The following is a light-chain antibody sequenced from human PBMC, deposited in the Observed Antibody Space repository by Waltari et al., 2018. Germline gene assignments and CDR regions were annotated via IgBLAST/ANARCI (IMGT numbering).Light chain of an antibody. CDR1: QSIYTW. J-gene: IGKJ1*01. V-gene: IGKV1-5*03. CDR2: KAS. Sequence: DIQLTQSPSTLSASVGDSVTITCRASQSIYTWLVWYQLKPGKAPKLLISKASSLESGVPSRFSGSGSGTEFTLTISSLQPDDFATYYCQQYNSYLWTFGQGTKVEIK. CDR3: QQYNSYLWT.